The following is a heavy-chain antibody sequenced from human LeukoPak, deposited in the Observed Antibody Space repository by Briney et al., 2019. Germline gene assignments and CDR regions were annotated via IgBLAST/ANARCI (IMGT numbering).Heavy chain of an antibody. CDR1: RLSVSYNY. Sequence: TGGSLRLSCAGSRLSVSYNYMTWVRQAPGKGLEWVSVIYSAGSTYYADSAKGRFTISGDSSKNTAYLQLASLRVEDTAVYYCLWSYYNRPDQWGQGTLVTVSS. CDR2: IYSAGST. D-gene: IGHD3-10*01. V-gene: IGHV3-66*01. J-gene: IGHJ5*02. CDR3: LWSYYNRPDQ.